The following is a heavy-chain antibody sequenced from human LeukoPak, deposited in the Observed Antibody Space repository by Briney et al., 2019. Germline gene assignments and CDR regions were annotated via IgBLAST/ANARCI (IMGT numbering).Heavy chain of an antibody. J-gene: IGHJ6*02. D-gene: IGHD1-1*01. CDR2: IYYSGST. Sequence: SETLSLTCSVSGGSISTYYWSWIRQPPGKGLEWIGYIYYSGSTNYNPSLKSRVTISVGASKNQFSLKLTSLTAAVMAVYYCARAQLNLLVDFGMDVWGQGTTVTVSS. CDR3: ARAQLNLLVDFGMDV. V-gene: IGHV4-59*01. CDR1: GGSISTYY.